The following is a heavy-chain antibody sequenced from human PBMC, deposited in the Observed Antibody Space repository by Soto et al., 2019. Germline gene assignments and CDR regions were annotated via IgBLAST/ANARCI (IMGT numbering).Heavy chain of an antibody. J-gene: IGHJ3*02. V-gene: IGHV1-69*12. CDR2: IIPVFGSA. CDR1: GATLNSFINYG. CDR3: ARGEATKIVVVMYDAYEI. D-gene: IGHD3-22*01. Sequence: QVQLVQSGAEVKKPGSSVKVSCEASGATLNSFINYGITWVRQAPGQGLEWMGGIIPVFGSAQYAQKFQGRVTISADESTRTAYMELSSLKSEDTAVYYCARGEATKIVVVMYDAYEIWGQGTMVTVSS.